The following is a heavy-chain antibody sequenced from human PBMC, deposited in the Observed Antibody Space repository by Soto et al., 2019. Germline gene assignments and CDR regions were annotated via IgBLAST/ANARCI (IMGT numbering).Heavy chain of an antibody. Sequence: QLQLQESGPGLVKPSETLSLTCTVSGGSISSSSYFWGWIRQPPGKGLEWIGSIYYSGSTYYNPSLKSRVTISVDTSKNQFSVNLSSVTAADTAVYYCARERIAAAVDYWGQGTLVTVSS. CDR2: IYYSGST. CDR1: GGSISSSSYF. CDR3: ARERIAAAVDY. V-gene: IGHV4-39*01. J-gene: IGHJ4*02. D-gene: IGHD6-13*01.